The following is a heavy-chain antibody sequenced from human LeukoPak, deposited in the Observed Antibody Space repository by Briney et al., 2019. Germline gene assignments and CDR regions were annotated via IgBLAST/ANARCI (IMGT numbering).Heavy chain of an antibody. CDR3: AREGGFYRPLDY. D-gene: IGHD6-25*01. CDR1: GGSISRYY. CDR2: IYYSGST. J-gene: IGHJ4*02. Sequence: SETLSLTCTVSGGSISRYYWSWIRQPPGKGLEWIGCIYYSGSTNYNPSLKSRVTISVDTSKNQFSLKLSSVTAADTAVYYCAREGGFYRPLDYSGQGTLVTVSS. V-gene: IGHV4-59*01.